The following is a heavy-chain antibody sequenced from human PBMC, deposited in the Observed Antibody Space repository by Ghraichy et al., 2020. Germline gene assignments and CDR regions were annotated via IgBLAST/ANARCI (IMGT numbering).Heavy chain of an antibody. CDR3: ARSSHSNFYYYYGMDV. J-gene: IGHJ6*02. Sequence: GGSLRLSCAASGFTFSSYDMHWVRQATGEGLEWVSAIGTAGDTYYPGSVKGRFTISRENAKNSLYLQMNSLRAGDTAVYYCARSSHSNFYYYYGMDVWGQGTTVTVSS. D-gene: IGHD4-11*01. CDR2: IGTAGDT. V-gene: IGHV3-13*01. CDR1: GFTFSSYD.